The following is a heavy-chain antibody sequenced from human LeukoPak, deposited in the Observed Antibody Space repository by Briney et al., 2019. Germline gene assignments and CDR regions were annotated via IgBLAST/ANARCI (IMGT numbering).Heavy chain of an antibody. J-gene: IGHJ6*02. CDR1: GFTFSSYS. V-gene: IGHV3-48*04. D-gene: IGHD6-19*01. Sequence: PGGSLRLSCAASGFTFSSYSMNWVRQAPGKGLEWVSYISSSSSTIYYTDSVKGRFTISRDNAKNSLYLQMNSLRAEDTAVYYCARGDRFAVAGSEYYYYYYGMDVWGQGTTVTVSS. CDR3: ARGDRFAVAGSEYYYYYYGMDV. CDR2: ISSSSSTI.